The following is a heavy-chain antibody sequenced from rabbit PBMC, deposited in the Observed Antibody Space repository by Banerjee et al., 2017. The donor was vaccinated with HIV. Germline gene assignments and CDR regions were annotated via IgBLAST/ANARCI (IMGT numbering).Heavy chain of an antibody. V-gene: IGHV1S45*01. CDR1: GFSLSLSTW. Sequence: QGRLGGSGGDLVKLEGSLTLTGTASGFSLSLSTWFCWVRQAPGKGLEWIACINTSSGDTVYATWAKGRFTISKASWTTVTLQMTSLTAADTASYFCARDNSATDYTFNLWGPGTLVTVS. CDR2: INTSSGDT. CDR3: ARDNSATDYTFNL. J-gene: IGHJ4*01. D-gene: IGHD8-1*01.